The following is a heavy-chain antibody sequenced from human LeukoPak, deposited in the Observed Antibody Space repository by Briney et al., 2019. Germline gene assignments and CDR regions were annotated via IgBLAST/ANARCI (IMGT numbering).Heavy chain of an antibody. CDR2: INTSGGST. J-gene: IGHJ4*02. CDR3: ARDLFSSSWYVCSFDY. D-gene: IGHD6-13*01. V-gene: IGHV1-46*01. Sequence: AAVPVSCQACRYTFTSYYMHLVRQDPGHPLEWIGIINTSGGSTSYAQKFQGRVTMARDMSTSTVYMELSSLRSEDTAVYYCARDLFSSSWYVCSFDYWGQGTLVTVSS. CDR1: RYTFTSYY.